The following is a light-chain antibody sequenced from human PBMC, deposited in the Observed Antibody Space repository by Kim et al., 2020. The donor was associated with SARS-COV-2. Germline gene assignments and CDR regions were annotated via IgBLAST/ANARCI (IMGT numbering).Light chain of an antibody. J-gene: IGLJ2*01. CDR3: NSRDSNDNVL. V-gene: IGLV3-19*01. CDR1: SLRSYY. Sequence: SSELTQDPAVSVALGQTFRITCQGDSLRSYYATWYQKKPGQAPIVVIYGKNNRPSGIPDRFYGSSSGNTASLTITGTQAGDEADYYCNSRDSNDNVLFGGGTKLTVL. CDR2: GKN.